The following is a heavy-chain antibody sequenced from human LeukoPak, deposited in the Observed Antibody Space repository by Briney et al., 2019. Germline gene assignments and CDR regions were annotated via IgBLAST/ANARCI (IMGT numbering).Heavy chain of an antibody. CDR1: GGTFSSYA. Sequence: SVKVSCKASGGTFSSYAISWVRQAPGQGLEWMGGIIPIFGTANCAQKFQGRVTITTDESTSTAYMELSSLRSEDTAVYYCASGSYPRFLFFDYWGQGTLVTVSS. CDR2: IIPIFGTA. D-gene: IGHD3-10*01. CDR3: ASGSYPRFLFFDY. V-gene: IGHV1-69*05. J-gene: IGHJ4*02.